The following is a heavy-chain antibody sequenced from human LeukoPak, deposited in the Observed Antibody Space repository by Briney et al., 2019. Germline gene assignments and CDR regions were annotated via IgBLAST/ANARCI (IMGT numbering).Heavy chain of an antibody. Sequence: GGSLRLSCAASGFTLRRYRMIWVRQARGKGGEGVSYISRSNSTIYYAHSVKGRFTISRDNAKNSLYLQMNSLRAEDTAVYYCARDRGKEYSSSSTYYYGMDVWGQGTTVTVSS. CDR2: ISRSNSTI. CDR3: ARDRGKEYSSSSTYYYGMDV. J-gene: IGHJ6*02. CDR1: GFTLRRYR. V-gene: IGHV3-48*01. D-gene: IGHD6-6*01.